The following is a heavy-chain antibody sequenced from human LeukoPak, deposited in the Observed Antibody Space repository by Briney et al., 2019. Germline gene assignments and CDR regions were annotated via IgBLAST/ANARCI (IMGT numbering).Heavy chain of an antibody. V-gene: IGHV3-53*01. CDR1: GFIVNSKY. CDR2: MYTGGTA. D-gene: IGHD2-15*01. J-gene: IGHJ4*02. Sequence: GGSLRLSCAASGFIVNSKYMSWIRQAPWKELEWVSGMYTGGTAFYAVSVRGRFTISRDNSKNTLYLQMSRLNVEDTAVYYCARSIPGPHCGGGGCPPTLTPFDLWGQGTLVTVSS. CDR3: ARSIPGPHCGGGGCPPTLTPFDL.